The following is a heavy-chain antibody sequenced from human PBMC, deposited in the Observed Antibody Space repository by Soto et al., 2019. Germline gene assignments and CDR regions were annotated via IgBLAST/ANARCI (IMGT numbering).Heavy chain of an antibody. V-gene: IGHV4-59*08. D-gene: IGHD1-26*01. CDR3: ARRYGSAIDY. J-gene: IGHJ4*02. CDR2: IYYSGST. Sequence: ASETLSLTCTVSGGTISSWYWSWIRQPPGKGLEWIGYIYYSGSTNCNPSLKSRVTISVDTSKNQFSLKLSSVTAADTAVYYCARRYGSAIDYWGQGTLVTV. CDR1: GGTISSWY.